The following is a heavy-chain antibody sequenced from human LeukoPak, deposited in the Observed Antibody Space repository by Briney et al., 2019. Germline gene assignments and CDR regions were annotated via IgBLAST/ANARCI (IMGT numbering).Heavy chain of an antibody. CDR1: VYTFTGYY. J-gene: IGHJ3*02. Sequence: ASVKVSCKASVYTFTGYYMHWVRQAPGQGLEWMGWINPNSGGTNYAQKFQGRVTMTRDTSISTAYMELSRLRSDDTAVYYCASEPGVQGLWDAFDIWGQGTMVTVSS. CDR3: ASEPGVQGLWDAFDI. CDR2: INPNSGGT. V-gene: IGHV1-2*02. D-gene: IGHD4/OR15-4a*01.